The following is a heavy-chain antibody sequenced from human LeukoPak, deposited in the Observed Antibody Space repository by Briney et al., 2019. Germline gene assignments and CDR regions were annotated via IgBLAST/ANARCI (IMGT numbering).Heavy chain of an antibody. V-gene: IGHV1-69*02. J-gene: IGHJ5*02. D-gene: IGHD3-3*01. CDR3: ARYDRTASFDP. Sequence: SSVKVSCKASGGTFSSYTISWVRQAPGQGLEWMGRIIPILGIANYAQKFQGRVTITADKSTSTDYMELSSLRSEDTAVYYCARYDRTASFDPWGQGTLVTVSS. CDR2: IIPILGIA. CDR1: GGTFSSYT.